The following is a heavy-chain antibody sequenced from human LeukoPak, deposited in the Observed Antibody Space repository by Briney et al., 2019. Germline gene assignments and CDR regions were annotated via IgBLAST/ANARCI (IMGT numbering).Heavy chain of an antibody. CDR1: GFTFSSYS. CDR3: ARRLNRDIVVVVAAPDAFDI. V-gene: IGHV3-21*01. CDR2: ISSSSSYI. Sequence: PGGSLRLSCAASGFTFSSYSMNWVRQAPGKGLEWVSSISSSSSYIYYADSVKGRSTISRDNAKNSLYLQMNSLRAEDTAVYYCARRLNRDIVVVVAAPDAFDIWGQGTMVTVSS. J-gene: IGHJ3*02. D-gene: IGHD2-15*01.